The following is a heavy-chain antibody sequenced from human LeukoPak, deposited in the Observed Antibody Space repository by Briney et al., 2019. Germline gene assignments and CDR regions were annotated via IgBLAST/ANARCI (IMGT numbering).Heavy chain of an antibody. Sequence: ASVRVSFKVSGDTLTELSMHWGRQAPGKGGGGGGGFDAEDGETIYAQKFQGRVTMTDATSTDTAYMELSSLRSEDTAVYYCATSASYGSPKKYYYYYGMDVWGQGTPVTVSS. CDR2: FDAEDGET. D-gene: IGHD5-18*01. CDR3: ATSASYGSPKKYYYYYGMDV. V-gene: IGHV1-24*01. J-gene: IGHJ6*02. CDR1: GDTLTELS.